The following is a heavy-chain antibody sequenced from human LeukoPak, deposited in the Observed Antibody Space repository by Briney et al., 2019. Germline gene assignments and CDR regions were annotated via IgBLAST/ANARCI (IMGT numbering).Heavy chain of an antibody. CDR2: ISRSSSYI. CDR3: ARDRSYCSGGSCYPPHYGMDV. J-gene: IGHJ6*04. Sequence: GGSLRLSCAASGFTFSGYSRSWVRQAPGKGLEWVSDISRSSSYIYYADSVKGRFTISRDNAKNSLYLQMNSLRAEDTAVYYCARDRSYCSGGSCYPPHYGMDVWGKGTTVTVSS. D-gene: IGHD2-15*01. V-gene: IGHV3-21*01. CDR1: GFTFSGYS.